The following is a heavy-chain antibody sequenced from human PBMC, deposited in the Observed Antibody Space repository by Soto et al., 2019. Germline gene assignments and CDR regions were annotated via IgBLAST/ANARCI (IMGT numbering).Heavy chain of an antibody. V-gene: IGHV1-18*01. CDR3: ASPPIVATIVNYYYGMDV. CDR1: GYTFTNYG. J-gene: IGHJ6*02. Sequence: ASVKVSCKASGYTFTNYGISWIRQAPGQGLEWMGWISAYNGNKNYAQKFQGRVTITADESTSTAYMELSSLRSEDTAVYYCASPPIVATIVNYYYGMDVWGQGTTVTVSS. CDR2: ISAYNGNK. D-gene: IGHD5-12*01.